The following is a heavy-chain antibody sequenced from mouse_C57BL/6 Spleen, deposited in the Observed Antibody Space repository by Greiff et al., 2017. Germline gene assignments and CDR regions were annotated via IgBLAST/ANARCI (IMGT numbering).Heavy chain of an antibody. V-gene: IGHV1-22*01. J-gene: IGHJ1*03. Sequence: VQLQQSGPELVKPGASVKMSCKASGYTFTDYNMHWVKQSHGKSLEWIGYINPNNGGTSYNQKFKGKATLTVNKSSSTAYMELRSLTSEDSAVYYCERWLPQRYFDVWGTGTTVTVSS. CDR2: INPNNGGT. D-gene: IGHD2-2*01. CDR1: GYTFTDYN. CDR3: ERWLPQRYFDV.